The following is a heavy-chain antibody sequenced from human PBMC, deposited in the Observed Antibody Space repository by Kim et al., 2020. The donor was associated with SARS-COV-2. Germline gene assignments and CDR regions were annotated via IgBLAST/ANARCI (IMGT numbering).Heavy chain of an antibody. J-gene: IGHJ4*02. V-gene: IGHV4-61*01. Sequence: SETLSLTCTVSGGSVSSGSYYWSWIRQPPGKGLEWIGYIYYSGSTNYNPSLKSRVTISVDTSKNQFSLKLSSVTAADTAVYYCARRARYSSSWYSYFDYWGQGTLVTVSS. CDR3: ARRARYSSSWYSYFDY. D-gene: IGHD6-13*01. CDR1: GGSVSSGSYY. CDR2: IYYSGST.